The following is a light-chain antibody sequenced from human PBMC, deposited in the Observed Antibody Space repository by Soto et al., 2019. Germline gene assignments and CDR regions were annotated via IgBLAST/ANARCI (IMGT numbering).Light chain of an antibody. J-gene: IGLJ3*02. CDR2: VNSDGSH. V-gene: IGLV4-69*01. CDR1: SGHSTYA. CDR3: QTRFTGPPWV. Sequence: QLVLTQSPSASASLGASVKLTCTLTSGHSTYAIAWHQQQPEKGPRYLMKVNSDGSHSKGDGIPDRFSGSSSGAERYLTISGLQSEDEADYYCQTRFTGPPWVFGGGTQLTVL.